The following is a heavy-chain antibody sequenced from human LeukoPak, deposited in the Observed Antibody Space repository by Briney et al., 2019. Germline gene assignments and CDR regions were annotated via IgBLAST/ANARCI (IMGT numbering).Heavy chain of an antibody. CDR2: ISSSSSYI. Sequence: PGGSLRLSCAASGFTFSSYSMNWVRQAPGKGLEWVSSISSSSSYIHYADSVKGRFTISRDNAKNSLYLQMNSLRAEDTAVYYCASNAGGEVYWGQGTLVTVSS. CDR1: GFTFSSYS. V-gene: IGHV3-21*01. D-gene: IGHD1-26*01. J-gene: IGHJ4*02. CDR3: ASNAGGEVY.